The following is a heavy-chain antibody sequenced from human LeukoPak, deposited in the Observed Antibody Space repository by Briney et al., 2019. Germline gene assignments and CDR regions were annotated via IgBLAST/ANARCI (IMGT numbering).Heavy chain of an antibody. D-gene: IGHD3-10*01. Sequence: GGSLRLSCAPSGFTFHDYAVHWVRQAPGKGLEWVSLITWDGVNSHYADSVRGRFSMSRDNSKNSLYLQVSSLRIEDTAFYYCARDLGSRSFHRYTFADWGPGILLSVSS. CDR3: ARDLGSRSFHRYTFAD. V-gene: IGHV3-43D*03. J-gene: IGHJ4*02. CDR2: ITWDGVNS. CDR1: GFTFHDYA.